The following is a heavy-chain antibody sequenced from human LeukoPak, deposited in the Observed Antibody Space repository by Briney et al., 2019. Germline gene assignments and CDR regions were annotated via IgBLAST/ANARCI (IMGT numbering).Heavy chain of an antibody. D-gene: IGHD3-16*01. V-gene: IGHV3-30*03. CDR1: GFTFINYG. CDR2: ISYDGSNK. J-gene: IGHJ4*02. Sequence: GGSLTLSCPASGFTFINYGMHWVRQAPGRELEGVAVISYDGSNKYYADSVKGRFTISRDNSKNTLYLQMNSLRAEETAVYYCARGGGSGRFGFAFDCWGQGTLVTVSS. CDR3: ARGGGSGRFGFAFDC.